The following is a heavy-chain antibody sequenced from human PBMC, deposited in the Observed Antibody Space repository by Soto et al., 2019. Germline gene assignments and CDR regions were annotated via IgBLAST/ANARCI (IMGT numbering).Heavy chain of an antibody. V-gene: IGHV3-30-3*01. J-gene: IGHJ6*02. D-gene: IGHD6-6*01. CDR2: ISYDGSNK. Sequence: QVQLVESGGGVVQPGRSLRLSCAASGFTFSSYAMHWVRQAPGKGLEWVAVISYDGSNKYYADSVKGRFTISRDNSKNTLDMQMNRLSAEDTAVYYCARDRQLVGYYYYGMDVWGQGTTVTVAS. CDR3: ARDRQLVGYYYYGMDV. CDR1: GFTFSSYA.